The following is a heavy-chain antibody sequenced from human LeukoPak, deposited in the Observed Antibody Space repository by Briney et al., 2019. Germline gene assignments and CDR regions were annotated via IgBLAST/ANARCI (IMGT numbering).Heavy chain of an antibody. D-gene: IGHD4-17*01. Sequence: GRSLRLSCASSGFTFSSHGMHGAPQARGKGLDCGALISYEGSAKYYADFVRGRFTISRDNSKSTLYLQVNSLRPEDTAVYYCATVRETGGDYDHPYYGMDVWGQGTTVTVSS. V-gene: IGHV3-30*03. CDR1: GFTFSSHG. CDR2: ISYEGSAK. J-gene: IGHJ6*02. CDR3: ATVRETGGDYDHPYYGMDV.